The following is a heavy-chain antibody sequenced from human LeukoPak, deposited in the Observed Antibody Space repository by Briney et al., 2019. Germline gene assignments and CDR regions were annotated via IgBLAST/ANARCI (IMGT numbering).Heavy chain of an antibody. CDR2: INHSGST. Sequence: PSQTLSLTCSVSGGSISSGGYNWTYIRQPPGKGLEWIGEINHSGSTNYNPSLTSRVTISVDTSKNQFSLKLSSVTAADTAVYYCARGESSRRTPYNYWGRGTLVTVSS. D-gene: IGHD2-2*01. J-gene: IGHJ4*02. CDR1: GGSISSGGYN. V-gene: IGHV4-30-2*01. CDR3: ARGESSRRTPYNY.